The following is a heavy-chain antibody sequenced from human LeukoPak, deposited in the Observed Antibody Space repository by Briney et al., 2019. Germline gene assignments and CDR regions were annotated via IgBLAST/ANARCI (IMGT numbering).Heavy chain of an antibody. D-gene: IGHD2-2*01. J-gene: IGHJ2*01. CDR3: AGGLRYCSSTNCYALSWYFDL. V-gene: IGHV1-3*01. CDR1: GYTFTSYA. CDR2: INAGNGNT. Sequence: ASVKVSCKASGYTFTSYAMHWVRQAPGQRLEWMGWINAGNGNTKYSQKFQGRVTITRDTSASTAYMELSSLRSEDTAVYYCAGGLRYCSSTNCYALSWYFDLWGRGTLVTVSS.